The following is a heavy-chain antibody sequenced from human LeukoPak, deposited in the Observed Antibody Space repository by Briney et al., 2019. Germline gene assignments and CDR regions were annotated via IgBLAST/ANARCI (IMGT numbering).Heavy chain of an antibody. D-gene: IGHD2-21*02. Sequence: PGGSLRLSCAASGFTFSSYSMNWVRQAPGKGLEWVSSISSSSSYIYYADSVKGRFTISRDNAKNSLYLQMNSLRAEDTAVYYCARASFSYCGGDCYLNDAFDIWGQGTMVTVSS. V-gene: IGHV3-21*01. CDR1: GFTFSSYS. J-gene: IGHJ3*02. CDR2: ISSSSSYI. CDR3: ARASFSYCGGDCYLNDAFDI.